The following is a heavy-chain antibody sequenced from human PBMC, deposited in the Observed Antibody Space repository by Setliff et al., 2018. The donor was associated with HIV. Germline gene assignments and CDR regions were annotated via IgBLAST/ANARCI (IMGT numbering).Heavy chain of an antibody. V-gene: IGHV1-69*13. Sequence: ASVKVSCKASGGTFSSYPISWVRQAPGQGLEWMGGIIPIFGTTHYAQKFQGRVTVTADESTKTAQMELSGLTFEDTAVYYCAKGPNFEDAFDIWGQGTVVTVSS. CDR2: IIPIFGTT. D-gene: IGHD2-8*01. CDR3: AKGPNFEDAFDI. CDR1: GGTFSSYP. J-gene: IGHJ3*02.